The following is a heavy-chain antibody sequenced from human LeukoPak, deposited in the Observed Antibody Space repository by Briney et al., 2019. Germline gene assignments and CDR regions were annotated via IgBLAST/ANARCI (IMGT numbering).Heavy chain of an antibody. D-gene: IGHD6-6*01. CDR3: ARDRVAARQFDY. CDR2: ISSSSSYI. J-gene: IGHJ4*02. Sequence: GGSLRLSCAASGFPFSSYSMNWVRPAPGKGLEWVSSISSSSSYIYYADSVKGRFTISRDNAKNSLYLQMNSLRAEDTAVYYCARDRVAARQFDYWGQGTLVTVSS. V-gene: IGHV3-21*01. CDR1: GFPFSSYS.